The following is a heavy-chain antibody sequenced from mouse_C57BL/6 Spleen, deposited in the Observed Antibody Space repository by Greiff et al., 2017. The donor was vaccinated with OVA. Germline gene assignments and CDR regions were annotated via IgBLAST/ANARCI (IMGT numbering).Heavy chain of an antibody. V-gene: IGHV5-17*01. D-gene: IGHD1-2*01. CDR3: ARVYYGNGYYAMDY. CDR1: GFTFSDYG. Sequence: DVMLVESGGGLVKPGGSLKLSCAASGFTFSDYGMHWVRQAPEQGLEWVAYISSGSSTIYYADTVKGRFTISRDNAKNTLFLQMTSLRSEDTAMYYCARVYYGNGYYAMDYWGQGTSVTVSS. CDR2: ISSGSSTI. J-gene: IGHJ4*01.